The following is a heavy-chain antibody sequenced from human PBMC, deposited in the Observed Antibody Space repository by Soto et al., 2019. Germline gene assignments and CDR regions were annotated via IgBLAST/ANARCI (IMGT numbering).Heavy chain of an antibody. D-gene: IGHD1-7*01. CDR3: ARDIARGTGTTYSGY. CDR2: INPDNGNT. J-gene: IGHJ4*01. V-gene: IGHV1-3*01. Sequence: WARQSTRQRLEWMGWINPDNGNTKSSQKFQDRVIITADKSTSTAYMELSSLRSEDTAVYYFARDIARGTGTTYSGYWGNGTLVTATS.